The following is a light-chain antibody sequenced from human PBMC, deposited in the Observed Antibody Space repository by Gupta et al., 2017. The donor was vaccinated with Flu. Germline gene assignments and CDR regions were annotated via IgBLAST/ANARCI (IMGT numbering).Light chain of an antibody. CDR3: CSYSGSYNYV. V-gene: IGLV2-11*01. J-gene: IGLJ1*01. Sequence: VTISCTGTSSDVGGYNYVSWYQQHPDKAPKLMIYDVTKRPSGVPDRFSGSKSGNTASLTISALQAEEEADYYCCSYSGSYNYVFGTGTKVTVL. CDR2: DVT. CDR1: SSDVGGYNY.